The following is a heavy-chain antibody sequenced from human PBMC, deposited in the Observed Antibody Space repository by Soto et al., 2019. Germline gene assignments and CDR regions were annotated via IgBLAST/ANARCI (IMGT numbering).Heavy chain of an antibody. Sequence: GGSLRLSCAASGFTFSNYGMYWVRQAPGKGLKWVAFISYDGSSKFYADPMKGRHTISRDNSKNTLYLQMNSLRAEDTAVYYWARDVLIGMVRGVIMWFDPWGQGTLVTVSS. CDR3: ARDVLIGMVRGVIMWFDP. D-gene: IGHD3-10*01. CDR1: GFTFSNYG. V-gene: IGHV3-30*03. J-gene: IGHJ5*02. CDR2: ISYDGSSK.